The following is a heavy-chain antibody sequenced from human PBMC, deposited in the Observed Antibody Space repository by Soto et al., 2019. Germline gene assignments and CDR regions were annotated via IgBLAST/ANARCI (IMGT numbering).Heavy chain of an antibody. CDR3: ARHAGYHYGMDV. V-gene: IGHV4-39*01. J-gene: IGHJ6*02. CDR1: GGYISSSSCY. CDR2: IYYSGST. Sequence: KSAETLSLACTVAGGYISSSSCYWGWIRQPPGKGLEWIGSIYYSGSTYYNPSLKSRVTISVDTSKNQFSLKLSSVTAADTAVYYCARHAGYHYGMDVWGQGTTFTVSS.